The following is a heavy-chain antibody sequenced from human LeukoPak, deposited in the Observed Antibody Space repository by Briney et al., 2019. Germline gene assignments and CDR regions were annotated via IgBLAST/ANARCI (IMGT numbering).Heavy chain of an antibody. CDR1: GGSISSYY. Sequence: PSETLSLTCTVSGGSISSYYWSWIRQPPGKGLEWIGYIYYSGSTNYNPSLKSRVTISVDRSKNQFSLKLSSVTAADTAVYYCARAGSGNYYDSSGLYYYYYYGMDVWGQGTTVTVSS. V-gene: IGHV4-59*12. D-gene: IGHD3-22*01. J-gene: IGHJ6*02. CDR2: IYYSGST. CDR3: ARAGSGNYYDSSGLYYYYYYGMDV.